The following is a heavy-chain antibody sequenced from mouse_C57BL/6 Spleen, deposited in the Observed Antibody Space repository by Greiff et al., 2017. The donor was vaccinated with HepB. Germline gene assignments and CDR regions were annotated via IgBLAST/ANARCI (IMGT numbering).Heavy chain of an antibody. CDR2: IYPGSGST. J-gene: IGHJ2*01. Sequence: QVQLQQPGAELVKPGASVKMSCKASGYTFTSYWITWVKQRPGQGLEWIGDIYPGSGSTNYNEKFKSKATLTVDTSSSTAYMQLSSLTSEDSAIYYCAPYDYDEGLDYWGQGTTLTVSS. V-gene: IGHV1-55*01. CDR1: GYTFTSYW. CDR3: APYDYDEGLDY. D-gene: IGHD2-4*01.